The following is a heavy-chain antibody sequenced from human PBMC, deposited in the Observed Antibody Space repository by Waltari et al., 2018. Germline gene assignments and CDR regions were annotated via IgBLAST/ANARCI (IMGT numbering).Heavy chain of an antibody. CDR1: GYTFTGYY. D-gene: IGHD3-22*01. CDR3: ARVPPLTYYYDSSGYYYY. V-gene: IGHV1-2*02. CDR2: INPNSGGT. Sequence: QVQLVQSGAEVKKPGASVKVSCKASGYTFTGYYMHWVRQAPGQGLEWMGWINPNSGGTNYAQKFQGRVTMTRDTSISTAYMELSRLRSDDTAVYYCARVPPLTYYYDSSGYYYYWGQGTLVTVSS. J-gene: IGHJ4*02.